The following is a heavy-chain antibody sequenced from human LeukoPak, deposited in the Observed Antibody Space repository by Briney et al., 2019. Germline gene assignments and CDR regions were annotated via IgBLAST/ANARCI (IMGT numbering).Heavy chain of an antibody. Sequence: ASVKVSCKASGYTFTSYAIHWVRQAPGQRLAGMGLINAGNGNTKYSQEFQGRVTITRDTSASTTYMELSSLRSEDMAVYYCARDRAPKTVTSEVDAFDIWGQGTMVTVSS. D-gene: IGHD4-17*01. CDR3: ARDRAPKTVTSEVDAFDI. V-gene: IGHV1-3*03. CDR2: INAGNGNT. CDR1: GYTFTSYA. J-gene: IGHJ3*02.